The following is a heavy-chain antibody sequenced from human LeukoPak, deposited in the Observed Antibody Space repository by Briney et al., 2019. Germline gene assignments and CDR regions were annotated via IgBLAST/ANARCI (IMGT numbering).Heavy chain of an antibody. CDR2: INHSGST. CDR1: GGSFSGYY. V-gene: IGHV4-34*01. J-gene: IGHJ4*02. Sequence: SETLSLNCAVYGGSFSGYYWSWIRQPPGKGLEWIGEINHSGSTNYNPPLKSRVTISVDTSKNQFSLKLSSVTAADTAVYYCARDSTVTRKIDYWGQGTLVTVSS. D-gene: IGHD4-17*01. CDR3: ARDSTVTRKIDY.